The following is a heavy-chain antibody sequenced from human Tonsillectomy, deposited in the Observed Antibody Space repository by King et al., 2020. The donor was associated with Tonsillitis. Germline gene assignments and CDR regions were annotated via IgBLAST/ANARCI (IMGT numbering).Heavy chain of an antibody. CDR1: GFTFTNYA. Sequence: VQLVESGGGVVQPGRSLRLSCAASGFTFTNYAMHWVRQAPGKGLEWVAVLSYDGSNKYHADSVKGRFTISRDNSKNTLYLQMNSLGPEDTAIYYCARNKYVLWRGDGGVTNSYCGMVVWGQGTTVPVSS. CDR2: LSYDGSNK. J-gene: IGHJ6*02. D-gene: IGHD3-3*01. V-gene: IGHV3-30*04. CDR3: ARNKYVLWRGDGGVTNSYCGMVV.